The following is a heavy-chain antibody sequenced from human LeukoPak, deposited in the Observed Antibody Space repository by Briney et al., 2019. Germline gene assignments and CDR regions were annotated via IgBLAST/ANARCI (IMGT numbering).Heavy chain of an antibody. CDR2: ISSSSSTI. CDR3: AKDKDTPATAQPQRGYFES. Sequence: GGSLRHSCAASGFTFSSYSMNWVRQAPGKGLEWVSYISSSSSTIYYADSVKGRFTISKDNSKNTLDLQMNSLRVEDTAVYFCAKDKDTPATAQPQRGYFESWGQGTLVTVSS. D-gene: IGHD2-15*01. J-gene: IGHJ4*02. V-gene: IGHV3-48*01. CDR1: GFTFSSYS.